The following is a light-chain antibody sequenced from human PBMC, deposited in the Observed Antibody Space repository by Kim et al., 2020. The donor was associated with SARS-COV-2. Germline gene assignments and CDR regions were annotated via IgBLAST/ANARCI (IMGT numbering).Light chain of an antibody. CDR2: DVN. CDR3: CSYAGRYTWV. J-gene: IGLJ3*02. CDR1: SSDVGGYNF. V-gene: IGLV2-11*01. Sequence: QSALTQPRSVSGSPGLSVTVSCTGTSSDVGGYNFVSWYQQHPGKAPKLMIYDVNKRPSGVPDRFSGSKSGNTASLTISGLQAEDEADYYCCSYAGRYTWVFGGGTKVTVL.